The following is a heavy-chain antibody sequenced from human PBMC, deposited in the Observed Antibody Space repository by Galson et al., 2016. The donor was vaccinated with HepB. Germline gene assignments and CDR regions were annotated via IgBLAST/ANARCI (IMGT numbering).Heavy chain of an antibody. D-gene: IGHD5-18*01. CDR2: IYHSGST. V-gene: IGHV4-4*02. Sequence: EPLSLTCAVSRGSISSSNWWSWVRQPPGKGLEWIGEIYHSGSTKYNPSLKSRVTISVDKSKNQFSLKLSSVTAADTAVYYGARDYNTYGYPVYWGQGTLVTVSS. J-gene: IGHJ4*02. CDR1: RGSISSSNW. CDR3: ARDYNTYGYPVY.